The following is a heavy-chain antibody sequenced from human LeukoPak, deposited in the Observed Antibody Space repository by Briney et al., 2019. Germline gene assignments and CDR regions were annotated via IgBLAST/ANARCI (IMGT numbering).Heavy chain of an antibody. Sequence: PSGTLSLTCAVSGDSISSNNWWNWIRQPPGKGLEWIGEIFHSGATNYNPSLKSRVTISVDKSKNQFSLELTSVTAADTAVYFCARDRRGSRGYALDYWGQGTLVTVSS. D-gene: IGHD2-2*01. J-gene: IGHJ4*02. CDR1: GDSISSNNW. CDR2: IFHSGAT. V-gene: IGHV4-4*02. CDR3: ARDRRGSRGYALDY.